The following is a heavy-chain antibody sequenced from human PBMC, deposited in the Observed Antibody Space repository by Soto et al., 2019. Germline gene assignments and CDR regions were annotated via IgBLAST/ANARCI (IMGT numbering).Heavy chain of an antibody. CDR1: GFTFSRFA. D-gene: IGHD3-22*01. V-gene: IGHV3-23*01. CDR3: AKALTGYYYDSSGYWYVAFDF. CDR2: ISDSDGTT. Sequence: PGGSLRLSCAGSGFTFSRFAMSWVRQAPGKGLEWVSGISDSDGTTYYADSVKGRFTISRDNSKNTLYLQMNSLRAEDTAVYYCAKALTGYYYDSSGYWYVAFDFWGQGTMVTVSS. J-gene: IGHJ3*01.